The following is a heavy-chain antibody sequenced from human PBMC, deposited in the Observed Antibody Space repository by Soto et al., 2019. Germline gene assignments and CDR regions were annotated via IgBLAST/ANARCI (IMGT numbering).Heavy chain of an antibody. J-gene: IGHJ4*02. CDR1: GGSIRNGDYY. V-gene: IGHV4-31*03. CDR2: IYHSGRT. Sequence: SETMSLTCTVSGGSIRNGDYYWSWVRQNPGKGLEWIGHIYHSGRTYYNPSLKSRVTISVDTSKNQFSLNLSSVTAADTAVYYCARWVEVSLDYFDSWGQGTPVTVSS. CDR3: ARWVEVSLDYFDS. D-gene: IGHD2-15*01.